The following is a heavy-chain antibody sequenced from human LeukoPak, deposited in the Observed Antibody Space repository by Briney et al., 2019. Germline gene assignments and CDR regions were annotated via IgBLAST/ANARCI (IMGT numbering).Heavy chain of an antibody. CDR1: GFTFSSYG. Sequence: GRSLRLSCAASGFTFSSYGMHWVRQAPGKGLEWVAVIWYDGSNKYYADSVKGRFTISRDNSKNTLYLQMNSLRAEDTAVYYCARGGTYCSGGSCYSLDYWSQGTLVTVSS. J-gene: IGHJ4*02. V-gene: IGHV3-33*01. CDR3: ARGGTYCSGGSCYSLDY. D-gene: IGHD2-15*01. CDR2: IWYDGSNK.